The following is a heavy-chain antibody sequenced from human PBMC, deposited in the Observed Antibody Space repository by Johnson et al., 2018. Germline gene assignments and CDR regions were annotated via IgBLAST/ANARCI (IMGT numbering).Heavy chain of an antibody. D-gene: IGHD6-19*01. CDR2: IYSGGSP. J-gene: IGHJ3*02. CDR3: ARGIAVAGTSAFDI. V-gene: IGHV3-66*01. Sequence: VQLGESGGGLVQPGGSLRLSCAASGFTVSSNYMSWVRQAPGKGLEWVSVIYSGGSPYYADSVKGRFTLSRDNSKNTLYLQMNSLRAEDTAVYYCARGIAVAGTSAFDIGGQGTMVTVSS. CDR1: GFTVSSNY.